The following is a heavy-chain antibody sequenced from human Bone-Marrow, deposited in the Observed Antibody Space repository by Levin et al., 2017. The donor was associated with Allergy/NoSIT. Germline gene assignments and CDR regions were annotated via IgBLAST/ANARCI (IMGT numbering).Heavy chain of an antibody. Sequence: GGSLRLSCAASGFTFSSYSMNWVRQAPGKGLEWVSSISSSSSYIYYADSVKGRFTISRDNAKNSLYLQMNSLRAEDTAVYYCARDGYDSSGYYSSFDYWGQGTLVTVSS. CDR1: GFTFSSYS. CDR3: ARDGYDSSGYYSSFDY. V-gene: IGHV3-21*01. D-gene: IGHD3-22*01. CDR2: ISSSSSYI. J-gene: IGHJ4*02.